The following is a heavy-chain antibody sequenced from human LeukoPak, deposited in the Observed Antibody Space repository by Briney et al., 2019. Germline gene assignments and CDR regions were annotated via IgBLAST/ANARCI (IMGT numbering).Heavy chain of an antibody. CDR3: ARAFCSSTSCYADY. D-gene: IGHD2-2*01. Sequence: ASVTVSCKASGYIFTNYALNWVRQAPGQGLEWMGWISVYNGNTNYAQNLQGRVTMTTNTSTSTAYMELRSLRSDDTAAYYCARAFCSSTSCYADYWGQGTLVTVSS. CDR1: GYIFTNYA. J-gene: IGHJ4*02. V-gene: IGHV1-18*01. CDR2: ISVYNGNT.